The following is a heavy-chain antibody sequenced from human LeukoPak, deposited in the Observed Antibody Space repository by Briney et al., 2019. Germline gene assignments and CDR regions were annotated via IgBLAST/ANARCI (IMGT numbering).Heavy chain of an antibody. J-gene: IGHJ5*02. CDR2: IIPIFGTA. Sequence: SVKVSCKASGGTFSSYAISWVRQAPGQGLEWIGGIIPIFGTANYAQTFQGRVTITADESTSTAYMELSSLRSEDTAVYYCALGSSGGNEDWFDPWGQGTLVTVSS. CDR1: GGTFSSYA. CDR3: ALGSSGGNEDWFDP. D-gene: IGHD1-26*01. V-gene: IGHV1-69*13.